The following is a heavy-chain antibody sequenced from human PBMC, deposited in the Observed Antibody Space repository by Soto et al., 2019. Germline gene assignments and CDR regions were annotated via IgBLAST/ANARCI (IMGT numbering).Heavy chain of an antibody. D-gene: IGHD2-15*01. CDR2: IIPIFGTA. CDR1: GGTFSSYA. CDR3: ARELAATYCSGGSCSQYYYYYYGMDV. Sequence: VKVSCKASGGTFSSYAISWVRQAPGQGLEWMGGIIPIFGTANYAQKFQGRVTITADESTSTAYMELSSLRSEDTAVYYCARELAATYCSGGSCSQYYYYYYGMDVWGQGTTVTVSS. V-gene: IGHV1-69*13. J-gene: IGHJ6*02.